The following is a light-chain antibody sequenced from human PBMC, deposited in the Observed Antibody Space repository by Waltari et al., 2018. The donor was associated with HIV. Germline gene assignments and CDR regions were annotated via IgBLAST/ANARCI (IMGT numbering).Light chain of an antibody. CDR3: QQRTKWPT. V-gene: IGKV3-11*01. J-gene: IGKJ4*01. Sequence: DIVFTQSPATLSLSPGERATLSCRASQSVFTSLAWYKQKPGQAPRLLIYDASNRATGIPARFSASGSGTDFTLTISSLEPEDFAVYFCQQRTKWPTFGGGTKVEIK. CDR2: DAS. CDR1: QSVFTS.